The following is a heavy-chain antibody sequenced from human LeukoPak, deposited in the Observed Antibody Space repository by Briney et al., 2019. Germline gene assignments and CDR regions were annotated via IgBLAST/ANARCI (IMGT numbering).Heavy chain of an antibody. J-gene: IGHJ4*02. CDR3: ARTTVTTGNADY. D-gene: IGHD4-17*01. CDR1: GYTFTSNH. CDR2: INPNSGGT. Sequence: ASVKVSFKASGYTFTSNHIHWVRQAPGQGLEWMGWINPNSGGTNYAQKFQGRVTMTRDTSISTAYMELSRLRSDDTAVYYCARTTVTTGNADYWGQGTLVTVSS. V-gene: IGHV1-2*02.